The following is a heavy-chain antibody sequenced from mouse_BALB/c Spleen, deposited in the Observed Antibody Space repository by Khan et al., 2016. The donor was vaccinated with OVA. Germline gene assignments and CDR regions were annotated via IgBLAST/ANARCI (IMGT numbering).Heavy chain of an antibody. CDR1: GFTFSTYG. V-gene: IGHV5-6*01. D-gene: IGHD1-1*01. Sequence: EVELVESGGDLVKPGGSLKLSCAASGFTFSTYGMSWVRQTPDKRLEWVATISTGGSSTYYPDSVKGRFTISSDNAKNTLYLQMSSLKSEDTAMFYCARIAYYDDSEGFAYWGQGTLVTVSA. CDR3: ARIAYYDDSEGFAY. CDR2: ISTGGSST. J-gene: IGHJ3*01.